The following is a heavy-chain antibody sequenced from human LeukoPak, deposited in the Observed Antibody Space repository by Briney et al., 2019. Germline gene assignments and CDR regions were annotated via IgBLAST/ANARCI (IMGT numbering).Heavy chain of an antibody. CDR1: GVSISSGGYS. Sequence: PSETLSLTCAVSGVSISSGGYSWSWIRQPPGKGLEWIGYIYYSGSTYYNPSLKSRVTISVDTSKNQFSLKLSSVTAADTAVYYCARGYYYDSSGPPLGYWGQGTLVTVSS. CDR3: ARGYYYDSSGPPLGY. D-gene: IGHD3-22*01. CDR2: IYYSGST. J-gene: IGHJ4*02. V-gene: IGHV4-30-4*07.